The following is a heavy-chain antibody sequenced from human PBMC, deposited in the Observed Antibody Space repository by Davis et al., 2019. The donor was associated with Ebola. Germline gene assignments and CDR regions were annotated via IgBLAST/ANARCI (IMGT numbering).Heavy chain of an antibody. CDR1: GFTFGDYA. Sequence: GESLKISCTASGFTFGDYAMSWFRQAPGKGLEWVGFIRSKAYGGTTEYAASVKGRFTISRDDSKSIAYLQMNSLKTEDTAVYYCTRAPYDYGDYAFDYWGQGTLVTVSS. D-gene: IGHD4-17*01. J-gene: IGHJ4*02. CDR3: TRAPYDYGDYAFDY. CDR2: IRSKAYGGTT. V-gene: IGHV3-49*03.